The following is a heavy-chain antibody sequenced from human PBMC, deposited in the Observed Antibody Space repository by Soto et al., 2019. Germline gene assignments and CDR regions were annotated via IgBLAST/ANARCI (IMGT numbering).Heavy chain of an antibody. Sequence: GASVKVSCKASGYTFTNYYVLWVRQAPGQGLEWVGRINPNTGGTNYAQKFQDRVTMTRDTSITTAYMELSRLRSDDTAVYYCAXQLAYCGGDCYTEPIDYWGQGTQVTVSS. J-gene: IGHJ4*02. V-gene: IGHV1-2*06. CDR3: AXQLAYCGGDCYTEPIDY. CDR1: GYTFTNYY. D-gene: IGHD2-21*02. CDR2: INPNTGGT.